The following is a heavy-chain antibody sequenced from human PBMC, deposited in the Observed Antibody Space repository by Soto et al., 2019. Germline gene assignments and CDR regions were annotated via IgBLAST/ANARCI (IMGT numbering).Heavy chain of an antibody. CDR3: ARIAASGRGWDV. CDR1: GFTFSRYW. V-gene: IGHV3-7*01. CDR2: IKQDGSEE. D-gene: IGHD6-13*01. J-gene: IGHJ6*02. Sequence: EVQLVESGGGLVQPGGSLRLSCVDSGFTFSRYWMSWVRQAPVKGLEWVGNIKQDGSEENYVDSVKGRFTISRDNAKNSIYLQMNSLRAEDTAVYCCARIAASGRGWDVWGQGTTVVVSS.